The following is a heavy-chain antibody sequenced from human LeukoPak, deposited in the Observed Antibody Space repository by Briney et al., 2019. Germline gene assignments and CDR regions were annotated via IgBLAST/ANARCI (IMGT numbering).Heavy chain of an antibody. Sequence: PSETLSPTCTVSGGSINNSSSDYWAWIRQPPGKGLEWIGNIYYTGSTYYTSSLKSRVTMSVDTSKNVFSLTLKSLTSADTAVYYCARHLEYTTSGKAFDVWGQGTLVSVSS. D-gene: IGHD3-3*01. CDR3: ARHLEYTTSGKAFDV. V-gene: IGHV4-39*01. J-gene: IGHJ3*01. CDR1: GGSINNSSSDY. CDR2: IYYTGST.